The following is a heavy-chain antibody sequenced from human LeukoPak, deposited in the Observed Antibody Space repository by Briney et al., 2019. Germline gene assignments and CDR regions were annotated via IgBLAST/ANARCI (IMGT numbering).Heavy chain of an antibody. CDR1: GLTFDDYG. V-gene: IGHV3-20*04. J-gene: IGHJ4*02. Sequence: PGGSLTLSCAPSGLTFDDYGMSWGRQAPGKRLEWVSGINWNGGSTGYADSVKGRFTISRDNAKNSLHLQMNSLRAEDTALYYCARGEDSPFDYWGQGTLVTVSS. D-gene: IGHD3-22*01. CDR3: ARGEDSPFDY. CDR2: INWNGGST.